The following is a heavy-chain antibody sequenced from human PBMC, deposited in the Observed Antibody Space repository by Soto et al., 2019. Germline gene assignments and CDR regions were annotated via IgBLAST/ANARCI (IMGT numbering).Heavy chain of an antibody. V-gene: IGHV3-30-3*01. Sequence: QLVESGGGVVQPGRSLRLSCAASGFTFRSYPMHWVRQAPGKGLEWVAGISFGGDNKYYADSVKGRFTISRNNXXNTLFLQMNTLKPEDTAVYYCARQHCLSTTCPLDYWGQGTLVTVSS. D-gene: IGHD2-2*01. CDR1: GFTFRSYP. CDR3: ARQHCLSTTCPLDY. CDR2: ISFGGDNK. J-gene: IGHJ4*02.